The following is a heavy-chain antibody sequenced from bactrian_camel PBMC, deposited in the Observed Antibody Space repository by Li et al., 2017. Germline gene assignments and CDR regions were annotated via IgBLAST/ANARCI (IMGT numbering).Heavy chain of an antibody. CDR3: AIDPECVASYC. CDR1: GFTFPDYK. J-gene: IGHJ4*01. Sequence: HVQLVESGGGLVEPGGSLRLSSAASGFTFPDYKMHWIRQVPGKGVELVASIFRGEWNAYYADSVKGRFAISRDNSKYTVDLQMNSLKSEDTAIYYCAIDPECVASYCRGQGTQVTVS. V-gene: IGHV3-2*01. D-gene: IGHD2*01. CDR2: IFRGEWNA.